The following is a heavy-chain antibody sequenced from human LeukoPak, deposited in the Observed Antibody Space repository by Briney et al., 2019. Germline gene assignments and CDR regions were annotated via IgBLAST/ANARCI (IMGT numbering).Heavy chain of an antibody. CDR1: GFTFSSYN. CDR3: AREPTGTTIYESSGYYSSGFDY. V-gene: IGHV3-21*01. J-gene: IGHJ4*02. CDR2: ISSSGTYT. D-gene: IGHD3-22*01. Sequence: PGGSLRLSCAASGFTFSSYNMNWVRQAPGKGLEWVSFISSSGTYTYYADSMKGRFTISRDNAKNSLYLQMSSLRAEDTAVYYCAREPTGTTIYESSGYYSSGFDYWGQGTLVTVSS.